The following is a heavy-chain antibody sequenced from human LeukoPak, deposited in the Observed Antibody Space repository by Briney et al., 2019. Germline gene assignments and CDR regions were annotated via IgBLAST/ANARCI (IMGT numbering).Heavy chain of an antibody. CDR1: GFTFSSYA. V-gene: IGHV3-64D*06. Sequence: GSLRLSCSASGFTFSSYAMHWVRQAPGKGLEYGSAISSNGGSTYYADSVKGRFTISRDNSKNTLYLQMSSLRAEDTAVYYCVKDSDSSGYYYDGGAYWGQGTLVTVSS. CDR2: ISSNGGST. J-gene: IGHJ4*02. D-gene: IGHD3-22*01. CDR3: VKDSDSSGYYYDGGAY.